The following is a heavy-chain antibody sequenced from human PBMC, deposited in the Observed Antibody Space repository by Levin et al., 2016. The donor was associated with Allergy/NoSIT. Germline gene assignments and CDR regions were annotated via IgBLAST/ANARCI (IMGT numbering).Heavy chain of an antibody. J-gene: IGHJ6*02. CDR2: ISYDGSNK. D-gene: IGHD4-17*01. V-gene: IGHV3-30*04. Sequence: VRQAPGKGLEWVALISYDGSNKYYADSVKGRFTISRDSSKNTLYLQMNSLRAEDTAVYYCARDFDDYGDYKGGQYQYGMDVWGQGTTVTVSS. CDR3: ARDFDDYGDYKGGQYQYGMDV.